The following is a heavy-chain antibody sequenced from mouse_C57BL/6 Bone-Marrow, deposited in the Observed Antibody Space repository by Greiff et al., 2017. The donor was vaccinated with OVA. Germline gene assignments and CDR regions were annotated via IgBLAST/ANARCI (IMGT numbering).Heavy chain of an antibody. CDR2: IRLKSDNYAT. D-gene: IGHD1-1*01. Sequence: EVQLQESGGGLVQPGGSMKLSCVASGFTFSNYWMNWVRQSPEKGLEWVAQIRLKSDNYATHYAESVKGRFTISRDDSKSSVYLQMNNLRAEDTGIYYCTGREFITTTGYFDVWGTGTTVTVSS. CDR3: TGREFITTTGYFDV. V-gene: IGHV6-3*01. J-gene: IGHJ1*03. CDR1: GFTFSNYW.